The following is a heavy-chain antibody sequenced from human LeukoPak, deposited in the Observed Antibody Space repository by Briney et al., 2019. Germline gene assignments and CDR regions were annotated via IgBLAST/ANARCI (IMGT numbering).Heavy chain of an antibody. V-gene: IGHV3-9*03. CDR1: GFIFDDFA. J-gene: IGHJ4*02. CDR3: AKGRIADYGDYIDF. D-gene: IGHD4-17*01. Sequence: GGSLRLSCETSGFIFDDFAMRWVRQSPGKGLEWVSSINWNSRRIGYADSVKGRFTISRDNTKNSLYLQMNSLKTEDMALYYCAKGRIADYGDYIDFWGQGTLVTVSS. CDR2: INWNSRRI.